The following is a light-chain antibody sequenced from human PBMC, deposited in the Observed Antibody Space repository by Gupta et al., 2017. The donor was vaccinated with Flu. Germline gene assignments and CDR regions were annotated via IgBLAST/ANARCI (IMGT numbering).Light chain of an antibody. CDR1: QSVLYSSNNRND. Sequence: IVITQSPDSLAGFLGERATQNFKSSQSVLYSSNNRNDLAWYQQKPGQPPKLLIYWASTRESGVPDRFSGSGSGTDFTLTISSLQAEDVAVYYCQQYYSTPLTFGPGTKVDIK. J-gene: IGKJ3*01. CDR2: WAS. V-gene: IGKV4-1*01. CDR3: QQYYSTPLT.